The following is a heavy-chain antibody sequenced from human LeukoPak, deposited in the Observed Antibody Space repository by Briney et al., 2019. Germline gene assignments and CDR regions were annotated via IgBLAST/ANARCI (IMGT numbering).Heavy chain of an antibody. CDR2: IYYSGST. CDR3: ARDRPKIDAFDI. CDR1: GGSISSYY. V-gene: IGHV4-59*01. J-gene: IGHJ3*02. Sequence: SETLSLTCTVSGGSISSYYWSWIRQPPGKGLEWIGYIYYSGSTNYNPSLKSRVTISVDASKNQFSLKLSSVTAADTAVYYCARDRPKIDAFDIWGQGTMVTVSS.